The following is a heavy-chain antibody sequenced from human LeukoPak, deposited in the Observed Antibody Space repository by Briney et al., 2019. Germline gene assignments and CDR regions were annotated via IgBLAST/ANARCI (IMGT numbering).Heavy chain of an antibody. Sequence: GESLQISCKGSGYSFTSYWIGWVRQMPGKGLEWMGIIYPGDSDTRYSPSFQGQVTISADKSISTAYLQWSSLKASDTAMYYCARHFEEGYCSGGSCYIDYWGQGTLVTVSS. CDR1: GYSFTSYW. D-gene: IGHD2-15*01. J-gene: IGHJ4*02. V-gene: IGHV5-51*01. CDR2: IYPGDSDT. CDR3: ARHFEEGYCSGGSCYIDY.